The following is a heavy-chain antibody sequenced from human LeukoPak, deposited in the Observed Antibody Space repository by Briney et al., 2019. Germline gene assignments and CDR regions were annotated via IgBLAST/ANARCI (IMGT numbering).Heavy chain of an antibody. Sequence: PSETLSLTCTVSGGSINSYYWSWIRQPPGKGLEWIGYIYYSGSTNYNPSLKSRVTISVDTSKNQFSLKLSSATAADTAVYYCARDRGGYSYGRPLAFDIWGQGTMVTVSS. CDR2: IYYSGST. J-gene: IGHJ3*02. V-gene: IGHV4-59*01. CDR3: ARDRGGYSYGRPLAFDI. D-gene: IGHD5-18*01. CDR1: GGSINSYY.